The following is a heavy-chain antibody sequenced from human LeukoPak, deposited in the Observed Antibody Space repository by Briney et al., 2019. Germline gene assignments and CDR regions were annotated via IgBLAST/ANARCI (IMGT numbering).Heavy chain of an antibody. CDR3: TTAQGYYYGMDV. V-gene: IGHV3-15*07. CDR1: GFTFSSYG. Sequence: PGGSLRLSCAASGFTFSSYGMHWVRQAPGKGLEWVGRIKSKTDGGTTDYAAPVKGRFTISRDDSKNTLYLQMNSLKTEDTAVYYCTTAQGYYYGMDVWGQGTTVTVSS. CDR2: IKSKTDGGTT. J-gene: IGHJ6*02.